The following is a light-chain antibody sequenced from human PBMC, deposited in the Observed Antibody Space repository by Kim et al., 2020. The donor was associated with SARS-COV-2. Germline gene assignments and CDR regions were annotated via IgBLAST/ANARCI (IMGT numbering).Light chain of an antibody. CDR3: QQSYSTPV. CDR2: AAS. V-gene: IGKV1-39*01. Sequence: SATVGDKVTMTCRASQSVSKYVNWYQQRPGKVPKLLIQAASLLESGVPSRFSGSGSGTDFTLTISDLQPEDFATYYCQQSYSTPVFGPGTKVDIK. J-gene: IGKJ3*01. CDR1: QSVSKY.